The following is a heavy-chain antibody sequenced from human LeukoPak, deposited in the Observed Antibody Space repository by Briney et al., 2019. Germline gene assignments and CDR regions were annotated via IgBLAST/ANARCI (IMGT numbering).Heavy chain of an antibody. CDR1: GGSISSDS. D-gene: IGHD6-19*01. V-gene: IGHV4-59*08. CDR2: MYYSGST. J-gene: IGHJ4*02. Sequence: PSETLSLTCTVSGGSISSDSWSWIRQPPGKGPEWIAYMYYSGSTNYNPTLKSRVTISLDTSKSQFSLKLSSVTAADTAVYYCARVGSGCYYFDYWGQGTLVTVSS. CDR3: ARVGSGCYYFDY.